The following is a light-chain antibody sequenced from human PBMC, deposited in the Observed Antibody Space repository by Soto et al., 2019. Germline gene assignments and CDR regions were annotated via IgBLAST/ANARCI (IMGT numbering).Light chain of an antibody. CDR1: QGIGNA. Sequence: TQSPSSLSASVGYRVTISCRASQGIGNALAWYQHKPGQAPRLLIYGASSRATGIPDRFSGSGSVTYFTLTISRLEPEDFAVYYWQQYGSSPFTFGPGTTGDIK. CDR2: GAS. V-gene: IGKV3-20*01. CDR3: QQYGSSPFT. J-gene: IGKJ3*01.